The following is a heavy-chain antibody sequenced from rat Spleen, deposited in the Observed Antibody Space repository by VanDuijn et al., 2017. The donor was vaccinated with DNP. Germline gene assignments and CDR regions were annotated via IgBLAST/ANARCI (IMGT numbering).Heavy chain of an antibody. CDR3: ARSGEEAMDA. J-gene: IGHJ4*01. Sequence: QVQLKESGPGLVQPSQTLSLTCTVSGDSLTDYSVHWVRQPPGKGLEWVGRIRSGGSTDYNSALKSRLSISRDTSKTQVFLKMNSLQTEDTAMYFCARSGEEAMDAWGQGTSVTVSS. D-gene: IGHD4-3*01. V-gene: IGHV2-19*01. CDR2: IRSGGST. CDR1: GDSLTDYS.